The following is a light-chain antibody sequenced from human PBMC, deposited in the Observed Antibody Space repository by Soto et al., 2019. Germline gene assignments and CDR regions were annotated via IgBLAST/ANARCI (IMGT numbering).Light chain of an antibody. V-gene: IGKV3-15*01. CDR3: QQYINWPRT. J-gene: IGKJ1*01. Sequence: EIVMTQSAATLSVSAGERATLSWRASQSVSSELAWYQQKPGQAPRLLIYGASTRATGIPARFSGSGYGTEFNLTISSLQSEDFAIYYCQQYINWPRTFGQGTKVDIK. CDR1: QSVSSE. CDR2: GAS.